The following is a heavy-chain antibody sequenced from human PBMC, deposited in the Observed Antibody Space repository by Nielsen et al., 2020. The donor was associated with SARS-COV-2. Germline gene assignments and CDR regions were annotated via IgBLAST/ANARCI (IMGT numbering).Heavy chain of an antibody. CDR3: ARPYSGSYYLGDFQH. Sequence: GGSLRLSCAASGSTFSSYAMHWVRQAPGKGLEWVAVISYDGSNKYYADSVKGRFTISRDNSKNTLYLQMNSLRAEDTAVYYCARPYSGSYYLGDFQHWGQGTLVTVSS. D-gene: IGHD1-26*01. V-gene: IGHV3-30-3*01. CDR1: GSTFSSYA. J-gene: IGHJ1*01. CDR2: ISYDGSNK.